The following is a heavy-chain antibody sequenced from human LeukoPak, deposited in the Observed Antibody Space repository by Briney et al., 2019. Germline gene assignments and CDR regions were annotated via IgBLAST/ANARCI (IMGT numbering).Heavy chain of an antibody. J-gene: IGHJ4*02. CDR1: GGSIHSYF. V-gene: IGHV4-59*08. D-gene: IGHD3-10*01. Sequence: SETLSLTCTVSGGSIHSYFWGWFRQTPGKGLEWIGYVYSNGITDYNPSLKSRVSISVDRPKNQFSLNLNSVTAGDTAVYYCARHRGGRFTESYCDYWGQGILVTVSS. CDR3: ARHRGGRFTESYCDY. CDR2: VYSNGIT.